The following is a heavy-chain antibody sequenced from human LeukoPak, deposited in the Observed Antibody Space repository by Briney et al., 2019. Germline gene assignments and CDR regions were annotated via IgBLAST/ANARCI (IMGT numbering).Heavy chain of an antibody. V-gene: IGHV4-59*01. Sequence: SETLSLTCTVSGGSISSYYWSWFRQPPGKGLEWIGYVYHSGRTDYNPALKSRVTISIDTSKNQFSLKLSSVTAADTAVYYCARDYGSGTYYYYAMDVWGQGTTVTVSS. D-gene: IGHD3-10*01. J-gene: IGHJ6*02. CDR2: VYHSGRT. CDR3: ARDYGSGTYYYYAMDV. CDR1: GGSISSYY.